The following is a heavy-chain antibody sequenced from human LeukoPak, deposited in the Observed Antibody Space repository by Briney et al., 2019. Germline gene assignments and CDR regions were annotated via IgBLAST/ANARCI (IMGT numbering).Heavy chain of an antibody. CDR2: TYHGGST. D-gene: IGHD3-22*01. CDR1: GVSISSSNW. V-gene: IGHV4-4*02. J-gene: IGHJ4*02. CDR3: ARRQDPPYYYDNQAIDY. Sequence: PSETLSLTCAVSGVSISSSNWWSGGRQPPGRVVGWVGETYHGGSTNYNPSLRSRVTISVDKSKNKFSLRLSSVTAADTAVYYCARRQDPPYYYDNQAIDYWGQGTLVTVSS.